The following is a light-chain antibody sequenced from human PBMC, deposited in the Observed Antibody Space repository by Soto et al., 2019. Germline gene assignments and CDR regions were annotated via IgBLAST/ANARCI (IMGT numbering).Light chain of an antibody. CDR1: QDIGNF. J-gene: IGKJ1*01. CDR3: QQYNSYWT. CDR2: AAS. V-gene: IGKV1-27*01. Sequence: TQSPCSLSAFVGDRVTITCRASQDIGNFLAWYQQKPGKVPKLLIYAASTLQSGVPSRFIGSGSGTDFTLTISSLQPDDFATYYCQQYNSYWTFAQRTKV.